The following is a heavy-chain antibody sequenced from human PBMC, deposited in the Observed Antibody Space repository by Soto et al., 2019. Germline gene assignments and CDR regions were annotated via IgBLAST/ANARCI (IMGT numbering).Heavy chain of an antibody. CDR2: ISVSGRTI. J-gene: IGHJ6*02. D-gene: IGHD3-9*01. CDR3: ARRAPIYYDALTGYEEAGMDV. V-gene: IGHV3-48*03. Sequence: VELVESGGGLVQPGGSLTLGCAASGFNFKTYEMNWVRQAPGKGLEWISYISVSGRTIYYADSVQGRVNISRDNAKNLVFLQMNSLRAEDTAVYHCARRAPIYYDALTGYEEAGMDVWGQGTTVTVSS. CDR1: GFNFKTYE.